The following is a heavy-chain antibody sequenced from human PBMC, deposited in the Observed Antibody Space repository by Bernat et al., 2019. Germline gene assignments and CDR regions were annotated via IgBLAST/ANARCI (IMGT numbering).Heavy chain of an antibody. V-gene: IGHV3-21*05. CDR3: ASGSGSYYSSGWELDY. CDR1: GFTFSSYS. Sequence: EVQLVESGGGLVKPGGSLRLSCAASGFTFSSYSMNWVRQAPGKGLEWVSYISSSSSYIYYADSVKGRFTISRDNAKNSLYLQMNSLRAEDTAVYYCASGSGSYYSSGWELDYWGQGTLVTVSS. J-gene: IGHJ4*02. D-gene: IGHD3-10*01. CDR2: ISSSSSYI.